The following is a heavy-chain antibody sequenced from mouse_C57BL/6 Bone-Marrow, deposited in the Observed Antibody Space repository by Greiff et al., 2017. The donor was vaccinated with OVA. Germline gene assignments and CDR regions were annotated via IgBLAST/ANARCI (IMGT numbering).Heavy chain of an antibody. CDR3: ARSPPYYYGSSADV. J-gene: IGHJ1*03. CDR2: IRNKANGYTT. CDR1: GFTFTDYY. V-gene: IGHV7-3*01. Sequence: EVMLVESGGGLVQPGGSLSLSCAASGFTFTDYYMSWVRQPPGKALEWLGFIRNKANGYTTEYSASVKGRFTISRDNSQSILYLHMNALRAEDSATYYCARSPPYYYGSSADVWGTGTTVTVSS. D-gene: IGHD1-1*01.